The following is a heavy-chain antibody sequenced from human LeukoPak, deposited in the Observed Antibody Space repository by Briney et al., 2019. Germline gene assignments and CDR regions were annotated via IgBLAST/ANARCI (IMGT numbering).Heavy chain of an antibody. CDR3: ARGIGGYSYGPADWVDP. J-gene: IGHJ5*02. Sequence: SETLSLTCAVYGGSFSGYYWSWIRQPPGKGLEWIGEINHSGSTNYNPSLKSRVTISVDTSKNQFSLKLSSVTAADTAVYYCARGIGGYSYGPADWVDPWGQGTLVTVSS. V-gene: IGHV4-34*01. CDR2: INHSGST. D-gene: IGHD5-18*01. CDR1: GGSFSGYY.